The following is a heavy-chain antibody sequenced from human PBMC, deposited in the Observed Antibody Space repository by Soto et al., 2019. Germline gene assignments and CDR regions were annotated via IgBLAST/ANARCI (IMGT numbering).Heavy chain of an antibody. CDR1: GYSFSGYY. V-gene: IGHV1-2*02. Sequence: GASVKVSCKASGYSFSGYYMNWVRQAPGQGLEWMGWIKPNSGGTDYAQKFQGRVTMTRDTSISTAYMELRELRYDDTAVYYCARTRGVIPRVTYNWFDPWGQGTLVTVSS. CDR2: IKPNSGGT. D-gene: IGHD3-10*01. J-gene: IGHJ5*02. CDR3: ARTRGVIPRVTYNWFDP.